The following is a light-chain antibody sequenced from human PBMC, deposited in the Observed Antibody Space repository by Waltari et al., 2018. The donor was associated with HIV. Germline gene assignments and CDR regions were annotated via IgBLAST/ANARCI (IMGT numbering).Light chain of an antibody. CDR2: DVS. J-gene: IGLJ2*01. V-gene: IGLV2-11*01. Sequence: QSALTQPRSVSGSPGQSVTISCTGTSSDVGGYNYVSWYQQHPDIAPKLMIYDVSKRPSGVPERFSGSKSGNTVSLTISGLQAEDEADYSCSSYAGTYTLVVFGGGTKLTVL. CDR1: SSDVGGYNY. CDR3: SSYAGTYTLVV.